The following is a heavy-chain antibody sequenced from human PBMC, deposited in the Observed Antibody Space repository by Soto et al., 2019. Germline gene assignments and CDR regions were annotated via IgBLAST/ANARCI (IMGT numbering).Heavy chain of an antibody. D-gene: IGHD3-10*01. Sequence: GGSLRLSCAASGFTFSSHAMSWVRQAPGKGLEWVSAISGSGGSTYYADSVKGRFTISRDNSKNTLYLQMNSLRAEDTAVYYCAKQGDGSGSYYNWFDPWGQGTLVTVSS. CDR1: GFTFSSHA. CDR2: ISGSGGST. CDR3: AKQGDGSGSYYNWFDP. J-gene: IGHJ5*02. V-gene: IGHV3-23*01.